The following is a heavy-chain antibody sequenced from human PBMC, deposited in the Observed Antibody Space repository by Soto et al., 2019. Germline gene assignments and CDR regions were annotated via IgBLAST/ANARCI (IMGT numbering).Heavy chain of an antibody. CDR3: ARERGGYYCDY. CDR1: GFTFSPYT. D-gene: IGHD3-16*01. V-gene: IGHV3-64*01. Sequence: EVQLVESGGGLVQPGGSLRLSCAASGFTFSPYTMHWVRQAPGKGLEFVSAITNGDNTYYANSVKGRFTMSRDNSKNMLYLQMDSLRAEDMAVYYCARERGGYYCDYWGQGTLVNVSS. J-gene: IGHJ4*02. CDR2: ITNGDNT.